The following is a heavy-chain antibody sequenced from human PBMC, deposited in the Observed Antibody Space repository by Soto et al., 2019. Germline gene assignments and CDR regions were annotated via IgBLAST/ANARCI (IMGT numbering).Heavy chain of an antibody. CDR1: GFTFSSYG. V-gene: IGHV3-33*01. J-gene: IGHJ3*02. Sequence: QVQLVESGGGVVQPGRSLRLSCAASGFTFSSYGMHGVRQAPGKGLEWVAVIWYDGSNKYYADSVKGRFTISRDNSKNTLYLQMNSLRAEDTAVYYCARDRETVATMHKDAFDIWGQGTMVTVSS. CDR3: ARDRETVATMHKDAFDI. D-gene: IGHD5-12*01. CDR2: IWYDGSNK.